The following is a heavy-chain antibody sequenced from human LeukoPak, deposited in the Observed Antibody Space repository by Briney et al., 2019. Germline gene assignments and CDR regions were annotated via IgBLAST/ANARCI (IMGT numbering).Heavy chain of an antibody. J-gene: IGHJ3*02. CDR2: VSSSGTYI. Sequence: GGSLRLSCIASGFTFSSYSMNWVRQAPGEGLEWVSSVSSSGTYIFYADSVEGRFTISRDNAKNSLFLQMNSLRAEDTAVYFCARARYYYGSGTYYNGASDIWGQGTMVTVSS. V-gene: IGHV3-21*01. CDR3: ARARYYYGSGTYYNGASDI. CDR1: GFTFSSYS. D-gene: IGHD3-10*01.